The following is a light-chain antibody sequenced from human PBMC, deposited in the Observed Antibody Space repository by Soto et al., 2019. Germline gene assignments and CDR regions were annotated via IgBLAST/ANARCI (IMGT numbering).Light chain of an antibody. CDR3: QEYNSYTWT. J-gene: IGKJ1*01. CDR1: QGIRNW. Sequence: DIQMTQSPSTLSASVGDRVTITCRASQGIRNWLAWYQQKPGKVPKLLIYDASSLASGVPSRFSGSGSGTEFTLTISSLQPDDFASFYCQEYNSYTWTFGQGTKV. CDR2: DAS. V-gene: IGKV1-5*01.